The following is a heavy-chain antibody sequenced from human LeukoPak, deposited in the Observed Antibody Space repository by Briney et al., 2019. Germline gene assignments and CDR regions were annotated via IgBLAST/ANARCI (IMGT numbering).Heavy chain of an antibody. CDR3: ARAPYYYDSSGYFQH. CDR2: ISSSGGTI. Sequence: GGSLRLSCAASGFTFSSYEMNWVRQAPGRGLEWVSYISSSGGTIHYAASVKGRFTISRDNAKNSLYLQMNSLRAEDTAVYYCARAPYYYDSSGYFQHWGQGTLVTVSS. V-gene: IGHV3-48*03. J-gene: IGHJ1*01. D-gene: IGHD3-22*01. CDR1: GFTFSSYE.